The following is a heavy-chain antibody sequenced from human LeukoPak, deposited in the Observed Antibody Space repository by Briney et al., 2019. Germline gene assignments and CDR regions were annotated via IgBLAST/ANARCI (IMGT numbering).Heavy chain of an antibody. J-gene: IGHJ4*02. V-gene: IGHV1-8*01. CDR3: ARDVYGDYTGVVDY. CDR1: GYTFPSYL. D-gene: IGHD4-17*01. Sequence: ASVKVSCKASGYTFPSYLINWLEPPSAKGLDGMGWMNPNSGNTGHAQKFQGRVTMTRNTSISTAYMELSGLRSEDTAVYYCARDVYGDYTGVVDYWGQGTLVTVSS. CDR2: MNPNSGNT.